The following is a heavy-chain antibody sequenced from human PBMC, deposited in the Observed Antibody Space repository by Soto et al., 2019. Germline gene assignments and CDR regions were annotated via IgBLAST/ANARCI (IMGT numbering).Heavy chain of an antibody. CDR1: GFTFSDFY. J-gene: IGHJ6*02. CDR2: ISGSTSTI. Sequence: RLSCTASGFTFSDFYMSWIRQTPGKGLDWISYISGSTSTIYYADSVKGRFTISRDNAKKSVYLQMNSLRAEDTAVYYCARSANGGMDVWGRGTTVTVSS. CDR3: ARSANGGMDV. V-gene: IGHV3-11*01.